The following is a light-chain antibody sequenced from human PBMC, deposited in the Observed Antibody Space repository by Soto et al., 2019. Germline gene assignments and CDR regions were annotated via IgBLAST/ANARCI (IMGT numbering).Light chain of an antibody. CDR1: QSVSNN. J-gene: IGKJ4*01. V-gene: IGKV3-15*01. Sequence: EIVMTQCPVTLSVYIRERATLSCRASQSVSNNLVWYQQKPGQAPRLLIYGASIRATGIPARFSGSGSGTEFALTISSLQSEDFAVYYCQHCQPYGDSPPLTFCGGAKVDI. CDR2: GAS. CDR3: QHCQPYGDSPPLT.